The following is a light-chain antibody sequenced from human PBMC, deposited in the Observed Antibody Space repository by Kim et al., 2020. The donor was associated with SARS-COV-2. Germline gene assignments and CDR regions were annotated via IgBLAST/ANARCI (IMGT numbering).Light chain of an antibody. CDR1: QSVSSN. Sequence: SPGERATLTSRASQSVSSNLAWYQQKPGQAPRLLIYGASTRATGIPARFSGSGSGTEFTLTISSLQSEDFAVYYCQQYNNWPPRYTFGQGTKLEI. V-gene: IGKV3-15*01. J-gene: IGKJ2*01. CDR2: GAS. CDR3: QQYNNWPPRYT.